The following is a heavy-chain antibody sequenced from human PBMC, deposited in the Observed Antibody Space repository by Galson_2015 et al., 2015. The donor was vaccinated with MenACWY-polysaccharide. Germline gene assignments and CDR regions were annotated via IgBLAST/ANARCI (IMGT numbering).Heavy chain of an antibody. Sequence: SLRLSCAASGFLFISYAMIWVRQPLGKGLEWVSGMNGNGGGTSYADSVKGRFTISRDNSKNTLYLQMNTLRAEDTALYYCAKCRGFRSEASCNARDAFDYWGQGALVTVSS. D-gene: IGHD2-2*01. CDR3: AKCRGFRSEASCNARDAFDY. V-gene: IGHV3-23*01. CDR1: GFLFISYA. CDR2: MNGNGGGT. J-gene: IGHJ4*02.